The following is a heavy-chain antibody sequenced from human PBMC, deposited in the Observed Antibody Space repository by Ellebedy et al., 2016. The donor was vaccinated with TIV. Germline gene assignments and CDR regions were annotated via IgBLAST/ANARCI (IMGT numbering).Heavy chain of an antibody. Sequence: SVKVSXKASGGTFSSYAISWVRQAPGQGLEWMGGIIPIFGTANYAQKFQGRVTITADESTSTAYMELRSLRSDDTAVYYCARDLVYYYGMDVWGQGTTVTVSS. CDR2: IIPIFGTA. CDR1: GGTFSSYA. V-gene: IGHV1-69*13. CDR3: ARDLVYYYGMDV. J-gene: IGHJ6*02.